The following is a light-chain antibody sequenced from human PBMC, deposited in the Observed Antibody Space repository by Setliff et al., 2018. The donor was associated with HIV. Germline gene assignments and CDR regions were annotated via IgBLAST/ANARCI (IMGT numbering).Light chain of an antibody. V-gene: IGLV2-14*02. CDR3: SSYTSSSTLYV. CDR2: EVS. J-gene: IGLJ1*01. CDR1: SSDVGSYNL. Sequence: QSALTQPASVSGSPGQSITISCTGTSSDVGSYNLVSWYQQHPGRAPKLMIYEVSKRPSGVSNRFSGSKSGNTASLTISGLQAEDEADYYCSSYTSSSTLYVFGTGTKGTVL.